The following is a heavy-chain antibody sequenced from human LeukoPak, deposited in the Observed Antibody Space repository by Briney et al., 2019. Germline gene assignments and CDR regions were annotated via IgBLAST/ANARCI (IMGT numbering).Heavy chain of an antibody. CDR2: ISSSSSYI. CDR3: ARDRAYKTFDY. D-gene: IGHD3-16*01. Sequence: PGRSLRLSCAASGFTFSSYSMNWVRQAPGKGLEWVSSISSSSSYIYYADSVKGRFTISRDNAKNSLFLQMISLRAEDTAVYYCARDRAYKTFDYWGQGALVTVSS. CDR1: GFTFSSYS. V-gene: IGHV3-21*01. J-gene: IGHJ4*02.